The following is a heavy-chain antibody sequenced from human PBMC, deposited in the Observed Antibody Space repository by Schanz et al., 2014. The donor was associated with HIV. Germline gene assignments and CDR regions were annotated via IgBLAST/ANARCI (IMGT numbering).Heavy chain of an antibody. D-gene: IGHD3-22*01. CDR1: GFTFSSYS. CDR3: AKPEYDSRGNSQSHFDS. Sequence: QVQLVESGGGVVQPGRSLRLSCAASGFTFSSYSMHWVRQAPGKGLEWVAVISNAGSNKYYADSVKGRFTISRDNSKNTLYLQMTTLRTEDTAVYYCAKPEYDSRGNSQSHFDSWGQGTLVTVSS. V-gene: IGHV3-30-3*02. J-gene: IGHJ4*02. CDR2: ISNAGSNK.